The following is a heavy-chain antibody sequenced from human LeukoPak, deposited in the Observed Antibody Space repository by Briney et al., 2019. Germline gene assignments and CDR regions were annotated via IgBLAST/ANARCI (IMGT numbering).Heavy chain of an antibody. Sequence: GGSLRLSCAASGFTFSSYSMNWVRQAPGKGLEWVSCISSTSSYIYYADSVKGRFTISRDNTKNSLYLRMNSLRAEDTAVDYCARDRRGYSYGLDYWGQGTQITVSS. CDR3: ARDRRGYSYGLDY. CDR1: GFTFSSYS. J-gene: IGHJ4*02. D-gene: IGHD5-18*01. V-gene: IGHV3-21*01. CDR2: ISSTSSYI.